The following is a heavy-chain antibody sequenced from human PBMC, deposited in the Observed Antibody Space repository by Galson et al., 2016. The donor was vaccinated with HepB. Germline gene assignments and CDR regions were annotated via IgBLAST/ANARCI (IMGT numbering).Heavy chain of an antibody. CDR1: GFPFSNFW. D-gene: IGHD1-1*01. CDR3: RGWNLDIDY. V-gene: IGHV3-74*01. Sequence: SLRLSCAASGFPFSNFWMHWVRQAPGKGLVWVSGITSDGGRTDYADSVKGRFTVSRDNTKNTVYLEMKSLRAEDTAVYYGRGWNLDIDYWGQGTLVSVSS. J-gene: IGHJ4*02. CDR2: ITSDGGRT.